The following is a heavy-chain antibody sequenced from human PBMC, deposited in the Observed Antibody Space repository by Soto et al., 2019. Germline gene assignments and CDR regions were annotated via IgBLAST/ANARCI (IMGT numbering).Heavy chain of an antibody. CDR1: GGTFSSYA. V-gene: IGHV1-69*01. CDR2: IIPIFGTA. D-gene: IGHD3-3*01. CDR3: AGSITILGVVQYYFDY. J-gene: IGHJ4*02. Sequence: QVQLVQSGAEVKKPGSSVKVSCKASGGTFSSYAISWVRQAPGQGLEWMGGIIPIFGTANYAQKFQGRVTITADESTSTAYMELSSLRSEDTAVYYCAGSITILGVVQYYFDYWGQGTLVTVSS.